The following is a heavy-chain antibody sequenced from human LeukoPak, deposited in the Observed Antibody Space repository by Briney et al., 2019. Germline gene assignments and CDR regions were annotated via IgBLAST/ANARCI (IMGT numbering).Heavy chain of an antibody. V-gene: IGHV1-46*03. CDR3: ASGLGDILTGYYRIDY. Sequence: ASVKVSCKASGYTFTSYGISWVRQAPGQGLEWMGIINPSGGSTSYAQKFQGRVTMTRDTSTSTVYMELSSLRSEDTAVYYCASGLGDILTGYYRIDYWGQGTLVTVSS. J-gene: IGHJ4*02. CDR2: INPSGGST. D-gene: IGHD3-9*01. CDR1: GYTFTSYG.